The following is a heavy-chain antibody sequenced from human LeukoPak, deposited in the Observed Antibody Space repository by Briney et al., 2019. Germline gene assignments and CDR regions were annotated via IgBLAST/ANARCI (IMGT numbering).Heavy chain of an antibody. CDR1: GFTFDDYA. D-gene: IGHD3-22*01. Sequence: GGSLRLACAASGFTFDDYAMHWVRQAPGKGLEWVSLSSGDGGSTYYADSVKGRFTISRDNSKNSLYLQMNSLRTEDTALYYCAKAMQPDSSGGDFDYWGQGTLVTVSS. V-gene: IGHV3-43*02. CDR2: SSGDGGST. CDR3: AKAMQPDSSGGDFDY. J-gene: IGHJ4*02.